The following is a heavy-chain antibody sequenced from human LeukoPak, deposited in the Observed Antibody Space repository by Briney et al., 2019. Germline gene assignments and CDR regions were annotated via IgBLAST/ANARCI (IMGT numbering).Heavy chain of an antibody. Sequence: GGSLRLSCAASGFTFSAYWMTWVREAPGKGLEWVANIKEDGTEKNYVDSVKGRFTISRDNVKKSLYLEMNSLRVEDTAVYYCARGRWSDYWGQGTQVTVSS. D-gene: IGHD5-24*01. V-gene: IGHV3-7*01. CDR3: ARGRWSDY. CDR2: IKEDGTEK. CDR1: GFTFSAYW. J-gene: IGHJ4*02.